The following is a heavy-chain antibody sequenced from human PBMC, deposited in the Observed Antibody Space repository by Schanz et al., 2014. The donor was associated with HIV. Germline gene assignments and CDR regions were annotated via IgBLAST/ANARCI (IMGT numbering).Heavy chain of an antibody. CDR3: ARSAAGVTNWFDP. D-gene: IGHD6-13*01. CDR1: GYTFTNHG. V-gene: IGHV1-18*01. J-gene: IGHJ5*02. Sequence: QVQLVQSGAEVKKPGASVKVSCKASGYTFTNHGISWVRQAPGQGLEWMGWISAYNDNTIYAQRLLGRVTMTTDTSTSTAYMELRSLRSGDTAVYYCARSAAGVTNWFDPWGQGTLVTVSS. CDR2: ISAYNDNT.